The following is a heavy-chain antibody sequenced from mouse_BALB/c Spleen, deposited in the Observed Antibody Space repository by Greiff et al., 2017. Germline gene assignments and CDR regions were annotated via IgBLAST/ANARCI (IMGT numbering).Heavy chain of an antibody. Sequence: EVKLMESGGGLVKPGGSLKLSCAASGFTFSSYVMSWVRQTPEKRLEWVATISSGSSYTYYPDSVKGRFTISRDNAKNTLYLQMSSLRSEDTAMYYCARHGSRNWYFDDWGAGTTVTVSS. CDR2: ISSGSSYT. D-gene: IGHD1-1*01. V-gene: IGHV5-9-3*01. J-gene: IGHJ1*01. CDR3: ARHGSRNWYFDD. CDR1: GFTFSSYV.